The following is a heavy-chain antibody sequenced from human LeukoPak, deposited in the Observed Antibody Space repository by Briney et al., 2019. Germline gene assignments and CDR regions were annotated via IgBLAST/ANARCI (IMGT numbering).Heavy chain of an antibody. J-gene: IGHJ6*02. CDR1: GFTFSDYY. D-gene: IGHD6-13*01. CDR2: ISSSGSTI. CDR3: ARDGDSSSWSYYYYGMDV. V-gene: IGHV3-11*04. Sequence: KPGGSLRLSCAASGFTFSDYYMSWIRQAPGKGLEWVSYISSSGSTIYYADSVKGRFTISRDNAKNSLYLQMNSLRAEDTAVYYCARDGDSSSWSYYYYGMDVWGQGTTVTVSS.